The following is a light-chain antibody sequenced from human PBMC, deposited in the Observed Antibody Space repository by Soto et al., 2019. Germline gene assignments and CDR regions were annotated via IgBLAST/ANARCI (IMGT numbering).Light chain of an antibody. CDR1: QNIRSY. Sequence: DIQMTQSPSSLSASVGDRVTITCWASQNIRSYLNWYQQKPGKAPQLLIYATSSLQTGVPSRFSDSGSGTDFSLVISDLQPEDSATYYCQQGYSARWTAGRGTNLEI. J-gene: IGKJ1*01. CDR3: QQGYSARWT. CDR2: ATS. V-gene: IGKV1-39*01.